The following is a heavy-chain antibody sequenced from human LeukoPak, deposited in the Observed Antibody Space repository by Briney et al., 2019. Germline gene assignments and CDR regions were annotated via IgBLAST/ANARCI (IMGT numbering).Heavy chain of an antibody. CDR3: ARGGYSSGWHQYYYYHMDV. J-gene: IGHJ6*03. V-gene: IGHV3-30*02. D-gene: IGHD6-19*01. CDR2: IRYDGSNK. Sequence: GGSLRLSCAASGFTFSSYGMHWVRQAPGKGLEWVAFIRYDGSNKYYADSVKGRFTISRDNSKNTLYLQMNSLRAEDTAVYYCARGGYSSGWHQYYYYHMDVWGKGTTVTISS. CDR1: GFTFSSYG.